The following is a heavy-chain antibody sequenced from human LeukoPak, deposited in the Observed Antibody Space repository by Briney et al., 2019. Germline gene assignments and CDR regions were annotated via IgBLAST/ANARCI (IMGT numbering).Heavy chain of an antibody. CDR2: INSDGSST. D-gene: IGHD3-10*01. Sequence: PGGSLRLSCAASGFTFSSYWMHWVRQAPGEGLVWVSRINSDGSSTSYADSVKGRFTISRDNAKNTLYLQMNSLRAEDTAVYYCARGFTMVRGVMDYWGQGTLVTVSS. J-gene: IGHJ4*02. CDR1: GFTFSSYW. CDR3: ARGFTMVRGVMDY. V-gene: IGHV3-74*01.